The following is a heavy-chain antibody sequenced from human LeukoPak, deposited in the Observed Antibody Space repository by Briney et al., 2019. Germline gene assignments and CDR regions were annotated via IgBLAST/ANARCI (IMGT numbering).Heavy chain of an antibody. V-gene: IGHV3-53*01. D-gene: IGHD6-13*01. CDR2: IYSGGST. CDR1: GFTVSSNY. Sequence: GGSLRLSCAASGFTVSSNYMSWVRQAPGKGLEWVSVIYSGGSTYYADSVKGRFTISRDNSKNTLYLQMNSLRAEDTAVYYCARRDSSSWYSAFDIWGQGTMVTVSS. CDR3: ARRDSSSWYSAFDI. J-gene: IGHJ3*02.